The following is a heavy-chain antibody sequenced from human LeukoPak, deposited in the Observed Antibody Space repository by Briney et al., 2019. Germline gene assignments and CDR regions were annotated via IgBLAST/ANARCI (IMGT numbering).Heavy chain of an antibody. CDR3: ARAALGYCSSTSCYLYSWYASYYFDY. CDR2: ISSSGSTI. Sequence: GGSLRLSCAASGFTFSSYEMNWVRQAPGKGLEWVSYISSSGSTIYYADSVKGRFTISRDNAKNSLYLQMNSLRAEDTAVYYCARAALGYCSSTSCYLYSWYASYYFDYWGQGTLVTVSS. D-gene: IGHD2-2*01. J-gene: IGHJ4*02. CDR1: GFTFSSYE. V-gene: IGHV3-48*03.